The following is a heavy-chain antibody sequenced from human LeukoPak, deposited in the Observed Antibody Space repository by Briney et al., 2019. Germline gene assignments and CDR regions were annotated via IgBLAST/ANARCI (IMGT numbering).Heavy chain of an antibody. CDR1: GFTFSSYA. D-gene: IGHD3-9*01. V-gene: IGHV3-23*01. CDR2: ISGSGGST. J-gene: IGHJ4*02. CDR3: AKDHFDSSVIFDY. Sequence: GGSLRLSCAASGFTFSSYAMSWVRRAPGKGLEWVSAISGSGGSTYYADSVKGRFTISRDNSKNTLYLQMNSLRAEDTAVYYCAKDHFDSSVIFDYWGQGTLVTVSS.